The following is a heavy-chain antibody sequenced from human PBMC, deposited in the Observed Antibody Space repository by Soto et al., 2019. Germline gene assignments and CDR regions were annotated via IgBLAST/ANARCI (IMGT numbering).Heavy chain of an antibody. D-gene: IGHD3-3*01. CDR1: GGSISSSNW. V-gene: IGHV4-4*02. CDR3: ARGIRFLEWLPKANWFDP. J-gene: IGHJ5*02. Sequence: SETLSLTCAVSGGSISSSNWWSWVRQPPGKGLEWIGEIYHSGSTNYNPSLKSRVTISVDKSKNQFSLKLSSVTAADTAVYYCARGIRFLEWLPKANWFDPWGQGTLVTVSS. CDR2: IYHSGST.